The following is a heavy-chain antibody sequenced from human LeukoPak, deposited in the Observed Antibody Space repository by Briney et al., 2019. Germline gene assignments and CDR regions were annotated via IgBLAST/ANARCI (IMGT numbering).Heavy chain of an antibody. J-gene: IGHJ5*02. CDR1: GYTFTSYY. D-gene: IGHD6-13*01. CDR3: ARQEPAGRWFDP. Sequence: ASVKVSCKASGYTFTSYYMHWVRQAPGQGLECMGIINPSGGSTSYAQKFQGRVTVTRDMSTSTVYMELSGLRSEDTAVYYCARQEPAGRWFDPWGQGTLVTVSS. V-gene: IGHV1-46*01. CDR2: INPSGGST.